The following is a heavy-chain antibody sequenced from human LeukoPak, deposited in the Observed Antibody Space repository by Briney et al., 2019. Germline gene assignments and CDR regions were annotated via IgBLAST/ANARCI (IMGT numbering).Heavy chain of an antibody. Sequence: SGTLSLTCTLSGGSISGSYWSWIRQSPRKGLEWIGYIYYNGNTDYNPSLRSRLTMSVDTSKNQFSLKLTSVTAADTALYYCAKGGWSLDIWGQGTMVTVSS. V-gene: IGHV4-59*03. CDR3: AKGGWSLDI. CDR1: GGSISGSY. J-gene: IGHJ3*02. CDR2: IYYNGNT. D-gene: IGHD6-19*01.